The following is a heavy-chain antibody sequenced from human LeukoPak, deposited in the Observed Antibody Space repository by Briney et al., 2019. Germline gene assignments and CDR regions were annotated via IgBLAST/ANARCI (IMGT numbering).Heavy chain of an antibody. Sequence: GGSLRLSCAASGFTFSDYYMSWIRQAPGKGLEWVSYISSSGSTIYYADSVKGRFTISRDNAKNSLYLQMNSLRAEDTAVYYCATTVIVVTYYRMDVWGQGTTVTVSS. CDR1: GFTFSDYY. V-gene: IGHV3-11*01. J-gene: IGHJ6*02. CDR2: ISSSGSTI. CDR3: ATTVIVVTYYRMDV. D-gene: IGHD2-15*01.